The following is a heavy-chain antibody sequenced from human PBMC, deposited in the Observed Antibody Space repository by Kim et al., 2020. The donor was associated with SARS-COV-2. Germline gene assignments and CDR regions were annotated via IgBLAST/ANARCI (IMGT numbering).Heavy chain of an antibody. D-gene: IGHD3-16*01. V-gene: IGHV3-48*03. Sequence: GGSLRLSCVASGFTFSSYEMNWVRQAPGKGLEWVSYISPSGGTIDYADSVKGRFTMSRDNAKNSLYLQMNSLRAEDAAVYYCAREYRTLGFDPWGQGTLV. CDR2: ISPSGGTI. CDR3: AREYRTLGFDP. J-gene: IGHJ5*02. CDR1: GFTFSSYE.